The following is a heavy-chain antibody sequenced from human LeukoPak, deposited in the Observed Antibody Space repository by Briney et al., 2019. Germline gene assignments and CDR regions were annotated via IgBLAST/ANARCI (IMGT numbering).Heavy chain of an antibody. V-gene: IGHV1-69*02. J-gene: IGHJ3*02. CDR2: IIPILGIA. CDR1: GYTFSSYT. D-gene: IGHD2-2*01. CDR3: ASVYCSSTSCFRDNAFDI. Sequence: SVKVSCKASGYTFSSYTISWVRQAPGQGLEWMGRIIPILGIANYAQKFQGRVTITADKSTSTAYMELSSLRSEDTAVYYCASVYCSSTSCFRDNAFDIWGQGTMVTVSS.